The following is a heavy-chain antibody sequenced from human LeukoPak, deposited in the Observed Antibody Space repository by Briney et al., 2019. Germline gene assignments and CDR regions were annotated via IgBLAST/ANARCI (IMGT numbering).Heavy chain of an antibody. V-gene: IGHV4-30-2*01. J-gene: IGHJ4*02. CDR2: IYHSGST. D-gene: IGHD3-10*01. Sequence: SETLSLTCAVFGGSISSGGYSWSWIRQPPGKGLEWIGYIYHSGSTYYNPSLKSRVTISVDRSKNQFSLKLNSVTAADTAVYYCARGLVTMVRGVMDYFDYWGQGTLVTVSS. CDR3: ARGLVTMVRGVMDYFDY. CDR1: GGSISSGGYS.